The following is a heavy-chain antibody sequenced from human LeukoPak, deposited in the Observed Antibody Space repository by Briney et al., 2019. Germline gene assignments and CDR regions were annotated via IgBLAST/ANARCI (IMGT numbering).Heavy chain of an antibody. CDR3: AKGIQVWPRGIDY. V-gene: IGHV3-23*01. CDR1: GFTFSSYG. Sequence: GGPLRLSCAASGFTFSSYGMSWVRQAPGKGLEWVSAISGSGGSTYYADSVKGRYTISRDNSKNTLYLQMNSLRAEDTAVYYCAKGIQVWPRGIDYWGQGTLVTVSS. CDR2: ISGSGGST. D-gene: IGHD5-18*01. J-gene: IGHJ4*02.